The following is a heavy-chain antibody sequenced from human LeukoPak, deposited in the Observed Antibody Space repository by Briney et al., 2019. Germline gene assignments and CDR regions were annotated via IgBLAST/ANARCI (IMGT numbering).Heavy chain of an antibody. CDR3: TSRLYCSNTRVRNFPFAY. D-gene: IGHD2-2*01. CDR2: NIPIFGTA. CDR1: GGTFSSYA. J-gene: IGHJ4*02. V-gene: IGHV1-69*13. Sequence: SVKVSCKASGGTFSSYAINCVRQAPGQGLERMGGNIPIFGTANYAQNFQDRVTTTAAESTTTAYMKLSSLRSEHTAIYYCTSRLYCSNTRVRNFPFAYWGQGTLVTVSS.